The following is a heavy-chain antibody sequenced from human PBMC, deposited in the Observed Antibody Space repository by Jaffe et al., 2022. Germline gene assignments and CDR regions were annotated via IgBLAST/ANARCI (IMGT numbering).Heavy chain of an antibody. CDR1: GYSFTSYW. D-gene: IGHD3-10*01. J-gene: IGHJ5*02. CDR2: IYPGDSDT. CDR3: VRHQWFGELLPHFFDP. Sequence: EVQLVQSGAEVKKPGESLKISCKGSGYSFTSYWIGWVRQMPGKGLEWMGIIYPGDSDTRYSPSFQGQVTISADKSISTAYLQWSSLKASDTAMYYCVRHQWFGELLPHFFDPWGQGTLVTVSS. V-gene: IGHV5-51*01.